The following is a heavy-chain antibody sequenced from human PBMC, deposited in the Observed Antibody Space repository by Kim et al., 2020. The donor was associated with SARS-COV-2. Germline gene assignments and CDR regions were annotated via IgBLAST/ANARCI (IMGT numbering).Heavy chain of an antibody. J-gene: IGHJ5*02. CDR3: ARRGDGYNYWFDP. D-gene: IGHD5-12*01. CDR2: IIPIFGTA. Sequence: SVKVSCKASGGTFSSYAISWVRQAPGQGLEWMGGIIPIFGTANYAQKFQGRVTITADESTSTAYMELSSLRSEDTAVYYCARRGDGYNYWFDPWGQGTLVTVSS. V-gene: IGHV1-69*13. CDR1: GGTFSSYA.